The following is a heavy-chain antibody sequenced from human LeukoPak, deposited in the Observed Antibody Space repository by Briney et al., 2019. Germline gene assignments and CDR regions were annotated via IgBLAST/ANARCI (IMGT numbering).Heavy chain of an antibody. CDR1: GGSISSYY. CDR3: ARWRDYYDSSGCFDY. D-gene: IGHD3-22*01. CDR2: IYYSGST. J-gene: IGHJ4*02. Sequence: SETLSLTCTVSGGSISSYYWSWIRQPPGKGLEWMGYIYYSGSTNYNPSLKSRVTISVDTSKNQFSLKLSSVTAADTAVYYCARWRDYYDSSGCFDYWSQGTLVTVSS. V-gene: IGHV4-59*01.